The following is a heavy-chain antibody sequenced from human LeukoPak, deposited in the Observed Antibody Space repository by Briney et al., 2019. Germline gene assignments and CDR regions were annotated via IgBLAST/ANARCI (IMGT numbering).Heavy chain of an antibody. CDR1: GFTFSDYY. J-gene: IGHJ4*02. CDR2: TSSSGGTI. D-gene: IGHD5-18*01. CDR3: ERDPLQLWSFDY. V-gene: IGHV3-11*01. Sequence: GGTLRLSCAASGFTFSDYYMCWIRQAPGEGVQWGSYTSSSGGTIHYTESVKSRFTISMDNAKNSLYLQMSTVTAADTAVYYCERDPLQLWSFDYWGRGTVVTVPP.